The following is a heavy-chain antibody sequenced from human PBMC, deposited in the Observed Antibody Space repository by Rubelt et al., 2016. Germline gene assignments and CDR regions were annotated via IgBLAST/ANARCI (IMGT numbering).Heavy chain of an antibody. J-gene: IGHJ4*02. CDR2: ISAYNGNT. CDR1: GYTFTTYG. D-gene: IGHD1-26*01. Sequence: QVQLVQSGAEVKKPGASVKVSCKASGYTFTTYGINWVRQATGQGLEWIGWISAYNGNTNHAQKLQGRVTMTTDTSTSTAYMELRSLRSDDTAVYYCAREAYSGRYPLIDYWGQGTLVTVSS. CDR3: AREAYSGRYPLIDY. V-gene: IGHV1-18*01.